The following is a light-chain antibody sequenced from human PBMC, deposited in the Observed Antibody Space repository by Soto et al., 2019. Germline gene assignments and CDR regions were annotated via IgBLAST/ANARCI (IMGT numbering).Light chain of an antibody. Sequence: QSVLTQPPSVSGAPGQRVTISCTGSSSNIGAGYDVHWYQQLPGTAPKLLIYGNSNRPXXVXXXXSGSKSGTSASLAITGXXXXXXXXXYXQSYDSSLSGFVVFGGGTKLTVL. J-gene: IGLJ2*01. CDR1: SSNIGAGYD. CDR2: GNS. CDR3: QSYDSSLSGFVV. V-gene: IGLV1-40*01.